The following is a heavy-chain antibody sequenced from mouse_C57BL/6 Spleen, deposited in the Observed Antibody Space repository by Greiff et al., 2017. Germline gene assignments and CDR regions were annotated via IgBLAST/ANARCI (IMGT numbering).Heavy chain of an antibody. Sequence: QVQLQQPGAELVMPGASVKLSCKASGYTFTSYWMHWVKQRPGQGLEWIGEIDPSDSDTNYNQKFKGKSTLTVDKSSSTAYVQLSSLTSEDSAVYYCAVGGYAMDYWGQGTSGTVSS. CDR1: GYTFTSYW. CDR3: AVGGYAMDY. D-gene: IGHD1-1*01. J-gene: IGHJ4*01. V-gene: IGHV1-69*01. CDR2: IDPSDSDT.